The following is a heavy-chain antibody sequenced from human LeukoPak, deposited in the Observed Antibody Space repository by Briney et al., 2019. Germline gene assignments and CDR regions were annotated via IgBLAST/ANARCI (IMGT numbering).Heavy chain of an antibody. CDR1: GFTFSSYW. J-gene: IGHJ6*03. CDR2: IKQDGSEK. Sequence: PGGSLRLSCAASGFTFSSYWISWVRQAPGKGLEWVANIKQDGSEKNYVDSVKGRFTISRDNAKNSLYMQMNSLRAEDTAVYYCASSYYYDSSGYYYYYYYMDVWGKGTTVTVSS. CDR3: ASSYYYDSSGYYYYYYYMDV. V-gene: IGHV3-7*01. D-gene: IGHD3-22*01.